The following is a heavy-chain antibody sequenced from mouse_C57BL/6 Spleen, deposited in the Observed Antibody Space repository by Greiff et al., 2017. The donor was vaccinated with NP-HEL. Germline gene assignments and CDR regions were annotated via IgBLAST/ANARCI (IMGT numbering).Heavy chain of an antibody. CDR3: ATAQAAFAY. Sequence: VQLQQSGPELVKPGASVKISCKASGYAFSSSWMNWVKQRPGKGLEWIGRIYPGDGDTNYNGKFKGKATLTADKSSSTAYMQLSSLTSEDSAVYCCATAQAAFAYWGQGTLVTVSA. J-gene: IGHJ3*01. CDR1: GYAFSSSW. D-gene: IGHD3-2*02. CDR2: IYPGDGDT. V-gene: IGHV1-82*01.